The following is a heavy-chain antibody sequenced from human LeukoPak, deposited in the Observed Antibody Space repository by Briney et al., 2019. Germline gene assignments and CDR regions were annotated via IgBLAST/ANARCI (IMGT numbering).Heavy chain of an antibody. D-gene: IGHD6-6*01. Sequence: GGSLRLSCAASGFTFSSYSMNWVRQAPGKGLEWVSYISSSSSTIYYADSVKGRFTISRDNAKNSLYLQMNSLRAEDTAVYYCASRTSIAARENDYWGQGTLVTVSS. CDR2: ISSSSSTI. CDR1: GFTFSSYS. CDR3: ASRTSIAARENDY. J-gene: IGHJ4*02. V-gene: IGHV3-48*01.